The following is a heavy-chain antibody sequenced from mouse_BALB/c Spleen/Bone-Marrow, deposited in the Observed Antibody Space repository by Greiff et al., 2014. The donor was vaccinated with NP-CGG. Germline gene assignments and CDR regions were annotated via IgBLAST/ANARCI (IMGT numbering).Heavy chain of an antibody. D-gene: IGHD1-1*01. CDR3: ARGLLLRADWYFDV. V-gene: IGHV5-6-5*01. J-gene: IGHJ1*01. CDR1: GFTFSSYA. Sequence: EVQVVESGGGLVKPGESLKLSCAASGFTFSSYAMSWVRQTPEKRLEWVASITSGGSTYYPDSVKGRFTTSRDNARNILYLQMSSLRSEDTAIYYCARGLLLRADWYFDVWGAGTTVTVSS. CDR2: ITSGGST.